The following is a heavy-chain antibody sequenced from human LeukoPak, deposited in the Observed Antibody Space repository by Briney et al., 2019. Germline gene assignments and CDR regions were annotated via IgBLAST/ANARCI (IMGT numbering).Heavy chain of an antibody. CDR3: ARDRHIAAAVYYYYMDV. V-gene: IGHV1-18*01. Sequence: APVKVSCKASGYTFTSYIISWVRQAPGQGLEWMGWINAYNGNTDYAQRVQGRVTMTTDTSTSTAYMELRSLRSDDTAVYYCARDRHIAAAVYYYYMDVWGKGTPVTVSS. J-gene: IGHJ6*03. CDR2: INAYNGNT. D-gene: IGHD6-13*01. CDR1: GYTFTSYI.